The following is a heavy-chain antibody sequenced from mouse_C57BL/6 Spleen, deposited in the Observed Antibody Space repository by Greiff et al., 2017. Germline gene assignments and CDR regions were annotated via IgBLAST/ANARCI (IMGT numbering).Heavy chain of an antibody. CDR1: GYTFTSYW. CDR2: IYPGSGST. V-gene: IGHV1-55*01. Sequence: QLQLQQPGAELVKPGASVKMSCKASGYTFTSYWITWVKQRPGQGLEWIGDIYPGSGSTNYNEKFKSKATLTVDTSSSTAYMQLSSLTSEDSAVYYCASSGESSAWFAYWGQGTLVTVSA. CDR3: ASSGESSAWFAY. D-gene: IGHD3-1*01. J-gene: IGHJ3*01.